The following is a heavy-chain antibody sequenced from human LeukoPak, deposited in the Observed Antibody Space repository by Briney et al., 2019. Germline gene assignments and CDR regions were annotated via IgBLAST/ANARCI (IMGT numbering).Heavy chain of an antibody. Sequence: TGGSLRLSCAASGFTFSSFGMHWVRQAPGKGLEWVAVISYDGSNKYYADSVKGRFTISRDNSQNTLYLQMNSLRPEDTAVYYCGRLMGGYDSYFYGMDVWGQGTTVTVSS. CDR3: GRLMGGYDSYFYGMDV. D-gene: IGHD5-12*01. CDR1: GFTFSSFG. J-gene: IGHJ6*02. CDR2: ISYDGSNK. V-gene: IGHV3-30*03.